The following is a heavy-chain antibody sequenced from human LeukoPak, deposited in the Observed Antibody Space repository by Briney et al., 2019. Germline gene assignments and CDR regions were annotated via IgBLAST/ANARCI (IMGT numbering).Heavy chain of an antibody. D-gene: IGHD2-2*01. CDR2: ISGSGGST. Sequence: GGSLRLSCAASGFTFSSYVMSWVRQAPGKGLEWVSAISGSGGSTYYADSVKGRFTISRDNSKNTLYLQMNSLRAEDTAVYYCAKDSSSQYQLLSGGDYWGQGTLVTVSS. V-gene: IGHV3-23*01. CDR3: AKDSSSQYQLLSGGDY. J-gene: IGHJ4*02. CDR1: GFTFSSYV.